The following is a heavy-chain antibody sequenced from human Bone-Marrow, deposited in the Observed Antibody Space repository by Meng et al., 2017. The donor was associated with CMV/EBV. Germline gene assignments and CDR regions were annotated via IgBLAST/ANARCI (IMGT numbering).Heavy chain of an antibody. J-gene: IGHJ6*02. CDR2: INWNGGST. V-gene: IGHV3-20*04. CDR3: AKDWGRAAGATDYYGMDV. CDR1: GFTFDDYG. D-gene: IGHD1-26*01. Sequence: GESLKISCAASGFTFDDYGMSWVRQAPGKGLEWVSGINWNGGSTGYADSVKGRFTISRDNAKNSLYLQMNSLRAEDTALYYCAKDWGRAAGATDYYGMDVWGQGTTVTVSS.